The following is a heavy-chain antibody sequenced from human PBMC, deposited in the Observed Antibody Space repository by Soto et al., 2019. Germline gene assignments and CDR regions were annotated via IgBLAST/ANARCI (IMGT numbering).Heavy chain of an antibody. D-gene: IGHD3-9*01. V-gene: IGHV4-34*01. Sequence: SETLSLTCAVYGGSFSGYYWSWIRQPPGRGLEWIGEINHSGSTNYNPSLKSRVTISVDTSKNQFSLKLSSVTAADTAVYYCARGRSYDILTGYYSPDYYYGMDVWGQGTTVTVSS. CDR3: ARGRSYDILTGYYSPDYYYGMDV. CDR1: GGSFSGYY. CDR2: INHSGST. J-gene: IGHJ6*02.